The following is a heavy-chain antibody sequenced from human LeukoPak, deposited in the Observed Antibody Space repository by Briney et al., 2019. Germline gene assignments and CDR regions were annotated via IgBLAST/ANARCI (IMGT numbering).Heavy chain of an antibody. V-gene: IGHV1-18*01. Sequence: ASVKVSCKASGYSLDRFGITWVRQAPGQGLECLGWINTYNGKTKYGEKFQGRVTLTTDTSTSTVHMELTSLTSDDTAVYFCARDTPQHLKRFDLWGQGTLVTVSS. CDR2: INTYNGKT. CDR3: ARDTPQHLKRFDL. D-gene: IGHD6-13*01. J-gene: IGHJ4*02. CDR1: GYSLDRFG.